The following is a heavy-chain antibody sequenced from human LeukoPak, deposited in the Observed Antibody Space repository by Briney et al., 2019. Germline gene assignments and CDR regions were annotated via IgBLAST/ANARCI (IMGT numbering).Heavy chain of an antibody. Sequence: SETLSLTCAVYGGSFSGYYWSWIRQPPGKGLEWIGYIYYSGSTNYNPSLKSRVTISVDTSKNQFSLKLSSVTAADTAVYYCARDAGSIAAADRDAFDIWGQGTMVTVSS. J-gene: IGHJ3*02. CDR3: ARDAGSIAAADRDAFDI. D-gene: IGHD6-13*01. V-gene: IGHV4-59*01. CDR1: GGSFSGYY. CDR2: IYYSGST.